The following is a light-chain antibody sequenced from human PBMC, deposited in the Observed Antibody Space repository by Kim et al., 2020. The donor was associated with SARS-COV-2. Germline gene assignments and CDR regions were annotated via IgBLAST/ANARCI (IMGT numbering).Light chain of an antibody. J-gene: IGLJ3*02. Sequence: PGGTVTLTCASNTGAVTIDHHPYWFQMKPGRAPKTLLFDAYNRHSWTPARFSGSLLGDKAALTLSGAQPEDEAEYYCSLSFHGEGVFGGGTQLTVL. CDR2: DAY. CDR1: TGAVTIDHH. V-gene: IGLV7-46*01. CDR3: SLSFHGEGV.